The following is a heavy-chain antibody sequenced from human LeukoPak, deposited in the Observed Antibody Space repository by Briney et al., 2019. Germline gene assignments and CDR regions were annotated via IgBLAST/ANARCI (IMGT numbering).Heavy chain of an antibody. CDR2: ISAYNGNT. J-gene: IGHJ4*02. D-gene: IGHD5-18*01. Sequence: ASVKVSCKASGYTFTSYGISWVRQAPGQGLEWMGWISAYNGNTNYAQKLQGRVTMTTDASTSTAYMELRSLRSDDTAVYYCARSGYSYGSPPFDYWGQGTLVTVSS. V-gene: IGHV1-18*01. CDR3: ARSGYSYGSPPFDY. CDR1: GYTFTSYG.